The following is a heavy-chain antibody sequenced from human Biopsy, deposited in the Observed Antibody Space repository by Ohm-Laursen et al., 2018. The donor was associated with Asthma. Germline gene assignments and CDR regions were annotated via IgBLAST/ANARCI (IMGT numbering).Heavy chain of an antibody. CDR2: ITGSGGGT. CDR3: ARERIAARQRRYYFDY. CDR1: GFTFSNFA. D-gene: IGHD6-6*01. V-gene: IGHV3-23*01. J-gene: IGHJ4*02. Sequence: SLRLSCAAPGFTFSNFAMTWVHQAPGKGLEWVSSITGSGGGTYYADSVKGRFTVSRDNSKNTLYLQISSLRSEDTAVYYCARERIAARQRRYYFDYWGQGTLVTVSS.